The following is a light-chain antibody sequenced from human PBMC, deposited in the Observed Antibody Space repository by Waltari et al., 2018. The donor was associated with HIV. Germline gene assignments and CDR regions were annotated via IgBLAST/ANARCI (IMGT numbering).Light chain of an antibody. Sequence: QAVLTQPSSLSASPGASASPTCTLRSGINVGTSRTYWYQQKPGSPPQYLLRYKSDSDKQQGSGVPSRFSGSKDASANAGILLISGLQSEDEADYYCMIWHSSAWVFGGGTKLTVL. CDR1: SGINVGTSR. V-gene: IGLV5-45*02. CDR3: MIWHSSAWV. J-gene: IGLJ3*02. CDR2: YKSDSDK.